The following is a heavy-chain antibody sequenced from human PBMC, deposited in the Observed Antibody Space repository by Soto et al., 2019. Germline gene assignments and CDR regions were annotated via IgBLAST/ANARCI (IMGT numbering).Heavy chain of an antibody. CDR2: IYHSGST. Sequence: SGSLSLTSAVSGYSIRSGYYWGWIRQPPGKGLEGIGSIYHSGSTHYNPPPKSRVTISVDTSKNQFSLKLSSVTAADTAVYYCARDLPDAFDIWGQGTMVPVS. CDR3: ARDLPDAFDI. J-gene: IGHJ3*02. V-gene: IGHV4-38-2*02. CDR1: GYSIRSGYY.